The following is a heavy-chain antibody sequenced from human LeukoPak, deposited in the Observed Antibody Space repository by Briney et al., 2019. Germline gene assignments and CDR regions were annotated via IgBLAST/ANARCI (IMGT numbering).Heavy chain of an antibody. CDR1: GFTFSSYS. CDR2: ISSSSSYI. CDR3: ASSAMKTKTYSSGWYYFDY. J-gene: IGHJ4*02. V-gene: IGHV3-21*01. D-gene: IGHD6-19*01. Sequence: PGGSLRLSCAASGFTFSSYSMNWVRQAPGKGLEWVSSISSSSSYIYYADSVKGRFTISRDNAKNSLYLQMNSLRAEDTAVYYCASSAMKTKTYSSGWYYFDYWGQGTLVTVSS.